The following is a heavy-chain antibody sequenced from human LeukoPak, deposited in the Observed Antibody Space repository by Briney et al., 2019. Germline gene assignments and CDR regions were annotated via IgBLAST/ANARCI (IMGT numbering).Heavy chain of an antibody. V-gene: IGHV3-23*01. CDR3: AKAHDNCGGDCSPLDYNDY. CDR2: MNGRGGTT. J-gene: IGHJ4*03. Sequence: GSLRLSCVGSGFTFSSYAMTWVRQAPGKGLEWVPTMNGRGGTTYYADSVKGRFTISRDNSKNTVYLHMNSLRAEDTAVYYCAKAHDNCGGDCSPLDYNDYWGQGTLVTVSS. D-gene: IGHD2-21*02. CDR1: GFTFSSYA.